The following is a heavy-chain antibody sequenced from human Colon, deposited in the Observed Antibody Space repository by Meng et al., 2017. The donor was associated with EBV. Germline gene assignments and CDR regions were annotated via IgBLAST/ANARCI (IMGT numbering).Heavy chain of an antibody. V-gene: IGHV4-4*02. CDR3: ARGGYYSFDY. Sequence: QVQMQESGPGLVKPSETLPLGSAVSGGSISSVYWWTWVRQSPGKGLEWIGEIYHSGSTNYNPSLKSRVTISVDKSKNQFSLKLTSVTAADTAVYYCARGGYYSFDYWGQRTLVTVSS. CDR2: IYHSGST. CDR1: GGSISSVYW. J-gene: IGHJ4*02. D-gene: IGHD5-18*01.